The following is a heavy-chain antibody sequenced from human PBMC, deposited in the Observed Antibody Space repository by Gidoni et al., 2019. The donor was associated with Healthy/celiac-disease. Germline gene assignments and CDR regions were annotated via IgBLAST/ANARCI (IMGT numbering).Heavy chain of an antibody. Sequence: QVQLVQSGAEVKKHGASVKVSCKASGYTFTSYYMPWVRQAPGQGLEWMGIINPSGGSTSYAQKFQGRVTMTRDTSTSTVYMELSSLRSEDTAVYYCARGRYYDSSGYFRSRDAFDIWGQGTMVTVSS. J-gene: IGHJ3*02. V-gene: IGHV1-46*01. CDR1: GYTFTSYY. CDR3: ARGRYYDSSGYFRSRDAFDI. CDR2: INPSGGST. D-gene: IGHD3-22*01.